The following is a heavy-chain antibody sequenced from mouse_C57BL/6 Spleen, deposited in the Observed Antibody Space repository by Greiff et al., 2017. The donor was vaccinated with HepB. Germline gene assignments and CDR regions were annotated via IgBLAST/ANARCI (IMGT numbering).Heavy chain of an antibody. J-gene: IGHJ2*01. Sequence: DVKLVESGGGLVKPGGSLKLSCAASGFTFSDYGMHWVRQAPEKGLEWVAYISSGSSTIYYADTVKGRFTISRDNAKNTLFLQMTSLRSEDTAMYYCARSGLYDSDYYFDYWGQGTTLTVSS. D-gene: IGHD2-4*01. CDR1: GFTFSDYG. V-gene: IGHV5-17*01. CDR3: ARSGLYDSDYYFDY. CDR2: ISSGSSTI.